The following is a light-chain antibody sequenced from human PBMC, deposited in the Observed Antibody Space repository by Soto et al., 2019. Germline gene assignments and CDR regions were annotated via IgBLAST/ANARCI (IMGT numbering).Light chain of an antibody. J-gene: IGKJ1*01. CDR1: QTISSNY. CDR2: GAS. Sequence: IVFTQSPGTLSLSPGERATLPCRASQTISSNYLAWYQQKLGQAPRLLIYGASSTATGIPDRFSGSGSGTDFTLTISRLEPEDFAVYYCQQYGSSQTFGQGTQVDIK. V-gene: IGKV3-20*01. CDR3: QQYGSSQT.